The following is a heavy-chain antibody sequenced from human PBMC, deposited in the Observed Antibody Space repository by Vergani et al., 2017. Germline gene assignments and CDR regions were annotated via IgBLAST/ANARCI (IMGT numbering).Heavy chain of an antibody. Sequence: QVQLVQSGAEVKKPGASVKVSCKASGYTFTSYGISWVRQAPGQGLEWMGWISAYNGNTNYAQKLQGRATMTTDTSTSTAYMELRSLRSDDTAVYYCAREDNYYDSSGYYSWYFDLWGRGTLVTVSS. V-gene: IGHV1-18*01. D-gene: IGHD3-22*01. CDR1: GYTFTSYG. CDR2: ISAYNGNT. CDR3: AREDNYYDSSGYYSWYFDL. J-gene: IGHJ2*01.